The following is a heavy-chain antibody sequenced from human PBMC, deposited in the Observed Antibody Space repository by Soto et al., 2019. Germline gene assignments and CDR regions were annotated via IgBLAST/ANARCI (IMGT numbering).Heavy chain of an antibody. CDR2: MNPNSGNT. D-gene: IGHD6-13*01. CDR3: ARGPVYGSSWPY. V-gene: IGHV1-8*01. Sequence: ASVQVSSKASGYTFTSYDINWVRQATGQGLEWMGWMNPNSGNTGYAQKFQGRVTMTRNTSISTAYMELSSLRSEDTAVYYCARGPVYGSSWPYWGQGTLVTVSS. J-gene: IGHJ4*02. CDR1: GYTFTSYD.